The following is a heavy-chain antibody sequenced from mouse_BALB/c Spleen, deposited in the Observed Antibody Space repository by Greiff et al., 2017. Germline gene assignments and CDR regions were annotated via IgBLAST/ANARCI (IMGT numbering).Heavy chain of an antibody. Sequence: VQLQQSGAELAKPGASVKMSCKASGYTFTSYWMHWVKQRPGQGLEWIGYINPSTGYTEYNQKFKDKATLTADKSSSTAYMQLSSLTSEDSAVYYCARFYYGNFYFDYWGQGTTLTVSS. CDR1: GYTFTSYW. CDR2: INPSTGYT. CDR3: ARFYYGNFYFDY. D-gene: IGHD2-1*01. V-gene: IGHV1-7*01. J-gene: IGHJ2*01.